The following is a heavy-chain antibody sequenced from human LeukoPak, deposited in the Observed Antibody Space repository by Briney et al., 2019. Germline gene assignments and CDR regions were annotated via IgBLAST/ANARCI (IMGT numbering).Heavy chain of an antibody. CDR3: AKVTYGSGTYGAFDS. D-gene: IGHD3-10*01. CDR2: ISGSGDYT. V-gene: IGHV3-23*01. CDR1: GFTFSSHG. J-gene: IGHJ4*02. Sequence: GGSLRLSCAASGFTFSSHGMSWVRQAPGKGLEWVSTISGSGDYTYYADSVKGRFTVSRDNSKNTLYLQMNSLRAEDTAVYYCAKVTYGSGTYGAFDSWGQGTLVTVSS.